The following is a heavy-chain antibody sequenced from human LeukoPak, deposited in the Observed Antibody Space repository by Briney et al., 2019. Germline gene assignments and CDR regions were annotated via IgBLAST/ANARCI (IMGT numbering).Heavy chain of an antibody. CDR2: INHSGST. D-gene: IGHD4-23*01. CDR1: GGSFSGYY. Sequence: SETVSLTCAVYGGSFSGYYWSWIRQPPGKGLEWIGEINHSGSTNYNPSLKSRVTISVDTSKNQFSLKLSSVTAADTAVYYCARNEGRLRWRYWGQGTLVTVSS. V-gene: IGHV4-34*01. CDR3: ARNEGRLRWRY. J-gene: IGHJ4*02.